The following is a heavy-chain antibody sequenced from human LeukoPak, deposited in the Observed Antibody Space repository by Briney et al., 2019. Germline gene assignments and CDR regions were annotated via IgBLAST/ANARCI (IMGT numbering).Heavy chain of an antibody. CDR3: ARGRFHCSSTSCYVNWFDP. Sequence: ASVKVSSKASGYTFTSYGISWVRQAPGQGLEWMGWISAYNGNTNYAQKLQGRVTMTTDTSTSTAYMELRSLRSDDTAVYYCARGRFHCSSTSCYVNWFDPWGQGTLVTVSS. CDR2: ISAYNGNT. D-gene: IGHD2-2*01. J-gene: IGHJ5*02. V-gene: IGHV1-18*01. CDR1: GYTFTSYG.